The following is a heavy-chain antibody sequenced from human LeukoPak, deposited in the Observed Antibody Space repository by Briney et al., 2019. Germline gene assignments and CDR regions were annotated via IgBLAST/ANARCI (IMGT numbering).Heavy chain of an antibody. V-gene: IGHV3-74*01. CDR1: GFTFSSYG. D-gene: IGHD1-26*01. J-gene: IGHJ4*02. CDR2: INSDGSST. CDR3: ARATSGSYYVY. Sequence: GGSLRLSCAASGFTFSSYGMHWVRQAPGKGLVWVSRINSDGSSTSYADSVKGRFTISRDNAKNTLYLQMNSLRAEDTAVYYCARATSGSYYVYWGQGTLVTVSS.